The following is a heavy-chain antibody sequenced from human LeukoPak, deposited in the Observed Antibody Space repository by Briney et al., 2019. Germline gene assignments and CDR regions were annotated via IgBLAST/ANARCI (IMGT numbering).Heavy chain of an antibody. CDR1: GFTFSGYG. CDR2: IGSGGADR. V-gene: IGHV3-23*01. Sequence: GGSLRLSCAASGFTFSGYGMSWVRQAPGKGLECVSAIGSGGADRYYADSVKGRFTISRDNSKNTLYLQMNSLRAEDTAVYYCARGLLGRAGTLFDAFDIWGQGTMVTVSS. CDR3: ARGLLGRAGTLFDAFDI. D-gene: IGHD6-13*01. J-gene: IGHJ3*02.